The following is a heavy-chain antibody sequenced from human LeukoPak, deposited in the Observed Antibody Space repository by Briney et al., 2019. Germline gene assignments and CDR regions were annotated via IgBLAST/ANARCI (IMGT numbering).Heavy chain of an antibody. J-gene: IGHJ5*02. CDR3: ARALGYCSGGSCTRGYNWFDP. D-gene: IGHD2-15*01. Sequence: SETLSLTCTVSGDSISSNDYYWGWIRQPPGKGLEWIGSIYYGGSTYYNPSLKGRVIISVDTSMNQFSLKLSFVTTADTAVYYCARALGYCSGGSCTRGYNWFDPWGQGTLVTVPS. CDR1: GDSISSNDYY. V-gene: IGHV4-39*01. CDR2: IYYGGST.